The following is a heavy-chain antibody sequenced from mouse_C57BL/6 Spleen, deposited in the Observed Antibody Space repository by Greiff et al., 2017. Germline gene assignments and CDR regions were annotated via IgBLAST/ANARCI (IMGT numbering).Heavy chain of an antibody. CDR1: GFTFSSYA. J-gene: IGHJ2*01. Sequence: EVKLMESGGGLVKPGGSLKLSCAASGFTFSSYAMSWVRQTPEKRLEWVETISDGGSYTYYPDNVKGRFTISRDNAKNNLYLQMSHLKSEDTAMYYCARAYDYFDYWGQGTTLTVSS. CDR2: ISDGGSYT. CDR3: ARAYDYFDY. V-gene: IGHV5-4*03. D-gene: IGHD2-3*01.